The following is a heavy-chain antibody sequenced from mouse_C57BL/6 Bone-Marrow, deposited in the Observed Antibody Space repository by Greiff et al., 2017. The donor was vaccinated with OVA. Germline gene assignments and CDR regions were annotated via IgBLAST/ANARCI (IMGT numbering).Heavy chain of an antibody. CDR1: GFSLTSYA. J-gene: IGHJ1*03. D-gene: IGHD2-3*01. CDR2: IWTGGGT. V-gene: IGHV2-9-1*01. Sequence: VQRVESGPGLVAPSQSLSITCTVSGFSLTSYAISWVRQPPGKGLEWLGVIWTGGGTNYNSALKSRLSISKDNSKSQVFLKMNSRQTDDTARYYCARNCGGLLRYFDVWGTGTTVTVSS. CDR3: ARNCGGLLRYFDV.